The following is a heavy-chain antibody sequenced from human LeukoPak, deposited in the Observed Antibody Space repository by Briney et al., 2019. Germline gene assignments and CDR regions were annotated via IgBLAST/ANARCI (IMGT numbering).Heavy chain of an antibody. J-gene: IGHJ5*02. CDR3: ARGARLDTEYNYFDP. CDR2: IHNSGNT. D-gene: IGHD2-2*02. CDR1: GDSVSSGSYY. V-gene: IGHV4-61*01. Sequence: SETLSLTCSVSGDSVSSGSYYWNWIRQPPGKGLEWIGYIHNSGNTKYNPSLKSRVIISVDTSRNQFSLKLTSVTAADTAVYYCARGARLDTEYNYFDPWGQGTLVTVSS.